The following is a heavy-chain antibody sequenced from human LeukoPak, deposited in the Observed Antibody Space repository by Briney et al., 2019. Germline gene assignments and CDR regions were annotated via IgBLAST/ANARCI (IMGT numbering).Heavy chain of an antibody. CDR1: GYSFTSYW. CDR2: IYPGDSDT. D-gene: IGHD6-13*01. V-gene: IGHV5-51*01. CDR3: ARLGLKGWQQLAPPL. Sequence: GESLKISCKGSGYSFTSYWIGWVRQMPGKGLEWMGMIYPGDSDTRYSPSFQGQVTISADKSISTAYLQWSSLKASDTAMYYCARLGLKGWQQLAPPLWGQGTLVTVSS. J-gene: IGHJ4*02.